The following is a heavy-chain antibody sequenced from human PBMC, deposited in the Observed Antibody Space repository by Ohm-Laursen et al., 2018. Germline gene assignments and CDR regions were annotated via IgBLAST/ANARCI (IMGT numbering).Heavy chain of an antibody. J-gene: IGHJ4*02. V-gene: IGHV2-70*11. D-gene: IGHD6-19*01. CDR3: ARIVAGPDYFDY. CDR2: IDWDDDK. Sequence: TQTLTLTGTFSGFSLSTSRMCVNWIRQPPGKALEWLARIDWDDDKYYSTSLKTRLTISKDTSKNQVVLTMTNMDPVDTATYYCARIVAGPDYFDYWGQGILVTVSS. CDR1: GFSLSTSRMC.